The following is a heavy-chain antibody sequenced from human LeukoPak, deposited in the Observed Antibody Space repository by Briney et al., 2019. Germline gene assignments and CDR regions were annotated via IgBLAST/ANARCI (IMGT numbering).Heavy chain of an antibody. CDR2: ISSDGSRT. V-gene: IGHV3-74*03. D-gene: IGHD1-26*01. CDR3: ARGPSHSGSYFVY. CDR1: GFTFNTYW. Sequence: GGSLRLSCAASGFTFNTYWMYWVRQGSGKGLVWVSRISSDGSRTEYADSVEGRFTISRDNAKNTLYLQVDSLRAEDTAVYYCARGPSHSGSYFVYWGQGTLVTVSS. J-gene: IGHJ4*02.